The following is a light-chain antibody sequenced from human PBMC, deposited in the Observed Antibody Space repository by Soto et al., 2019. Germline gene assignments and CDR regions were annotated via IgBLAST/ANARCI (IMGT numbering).Light chain of an antibody. Sequence: SVLPQPASVSGSPGQSITISCTGTSSDVGGYNYVSWYQQHPGKAPKLMIYDVSNRPSGVSNRFSGSKSGNTASLTISGLQAEDEADYYCSSYTSSSTDVFGTGTKVTVL. V-gene: IGLV2-14*01. J-gene: IGLJ1*01. CDR3: SSYTSSSTDV. CDR1: SSDVGGYNY. CDR2: DVS.